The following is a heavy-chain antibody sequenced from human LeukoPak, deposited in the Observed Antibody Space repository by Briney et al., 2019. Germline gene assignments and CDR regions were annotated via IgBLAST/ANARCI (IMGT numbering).Heavy chain of an antibody. J-gene: IGHJ5*02. CDR3: ARGSPVASGRYSIYSS. CDR2: IYGDGST. D-gene: IGHD3-10*01. Sequence: GGSLRLCCAASGFTVRNYCMSWVRQAPGKGLEWVAVIYGDGSTYYADSVKGRFTISSDNLKNTLSLQMDSLRAADTAMYYCARGSPVASGRYSIYSSWGQGTLVTVSP. CDR1: GFTVRNYC. V-gene: IGHV3-53*01.